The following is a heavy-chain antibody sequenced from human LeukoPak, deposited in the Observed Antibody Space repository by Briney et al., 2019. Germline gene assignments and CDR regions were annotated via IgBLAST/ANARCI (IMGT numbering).Heavy chain of an antibody. J-gene: IGHJ4*02. CDR2: INPNSGGT. Sequence: ASVKVSCKASGYTFTGYYMHWVRQAPGQGLEWMGWINPNSGGTNYAQKFQGRVTMTRDTSTSTVYMELSSLRSEDTAVYYCARVSSGYEGSDYWGQGTLVTVSS. V-gene: IGHV1-2*02. CDR1: GYTFTGYY. D-gene: IGHD5-12*01. CDR3: ARVSSGYEGSDY.